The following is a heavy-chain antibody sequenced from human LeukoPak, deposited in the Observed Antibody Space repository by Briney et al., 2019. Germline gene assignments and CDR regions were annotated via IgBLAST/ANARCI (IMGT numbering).Heavy chain of an antibody. Sequence: SETLSLTCAVSGYSISSGYYWGWIRQPPGKGLEWIGSIYHSGSTYYNPSLKSRVTMSVDTSKNQFSLKLSSVTAADTAVYYCARDIDFRQQVPNGGFDYWGQGTLVTVSS. D-gene: IGHD6-13*01. CDR2: IYHSGST. CDR1: GYSISSGYY. V-gene: IGHV4-38-2*02. J-gene: IGHJ4*02. CDR3: ARDIDFRQQVPNGGFDY.